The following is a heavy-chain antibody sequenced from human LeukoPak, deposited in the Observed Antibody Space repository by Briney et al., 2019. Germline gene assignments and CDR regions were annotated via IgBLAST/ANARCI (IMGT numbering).Heavy chain of an antibody. CDR2: INADIGGT. D-gene: IGHD2-2*02. CDR3: ARASKLGYCSSTSCYTHDY. Sequence: ASVKVSCKASGYTFTDYYIHWVRQAPGQGLEWMGWINADIGGTHYAQNFQGRVTMTRDTTTSTAYMEVSRLRSDDTAVYYCARASKLGYCSSTSCYTHDYWGQGTLVTVSS. CDR1: GYTFTDYY. J-gene: IGHJ4*02. V-gene: IGHV1-2*02.